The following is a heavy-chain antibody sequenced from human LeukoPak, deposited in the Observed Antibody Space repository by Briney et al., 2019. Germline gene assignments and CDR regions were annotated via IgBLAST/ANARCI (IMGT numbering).Heavy chain of an antibody. CDR3: TRVYYDFWSGYSHDY. CDR1: GFTFGDYA. J-gene: IGHJ4*02. CDR2: IRSKAYGGTT. V-gene: IGHV3-49*04. Sequence: GGSLRLSCTASGFTFGDYAMSWVRQAPGKGLEWVGFIRSKAYGGTTEYAASVKGRFTISRDDSKSIAYLQMNSLKAEDTAVYYCTRVYYDFWSGYSHDYWGQGTLVTVSS. D-gene: IGHD3-3*01.